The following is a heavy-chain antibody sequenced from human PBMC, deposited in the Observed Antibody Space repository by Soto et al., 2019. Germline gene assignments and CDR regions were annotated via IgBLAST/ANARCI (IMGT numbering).Heavy chain of an antibody. Sequence: GGSLRLSCAASGFTFSSYAMIWVRQAPGKGLEWVSAISGSGGSTYYADSVKGRFTISRDNSKNTLHLQMNSLRAEDTAVYYCAKDSPAHGNNFDYWGQGTLVTVSS. CDR2: ISGSGGST. J-gene: IGHJ4*02. CDR3: AKDSPAHGNNFDY. CDR1: GFTFSSYA. V-gene: IGHV3-23*01.